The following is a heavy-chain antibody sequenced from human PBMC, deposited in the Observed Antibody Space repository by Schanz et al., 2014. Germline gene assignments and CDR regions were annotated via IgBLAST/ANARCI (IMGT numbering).Heavy chain of an antibody. CDR1: GFTFNDYY. J-gene: IGHJ4*02. CDR2: ISGSDNYI. V-gene: IGHV3-11*06. CDR3: ARGARQYSGSYSPSDY. D-gene: IGHD1-26*01. Sequence: QVQLVESGGCVVQPGGSLRLSCAASGFTFNDYYMNWIRQAPGKGLEWVSYISGSDNYINYADSVKGRFTISRDNAKNSLFLLMSSLRAEDSAVYYCARGARQYSGSYSPSDYWGQGTLVTVSS.